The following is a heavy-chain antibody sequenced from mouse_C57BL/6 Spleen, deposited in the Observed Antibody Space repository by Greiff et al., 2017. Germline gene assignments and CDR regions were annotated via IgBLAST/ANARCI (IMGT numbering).Heavy chain of an antibody. D-gene: IGHD2-4*01. V-gene: IGHV1-7*01. Sequence: QVQLKESGAELAKPGASVKLSCKASGYTFTSYWMHWVKQRPGQGLEWIGYINPSSGYTKYNQKFKDKATLTADKSSSTAYMQLSKLTYEDSAVYYGERWAFYDYGEFAYWGQGTLVTVSA. CDR3: ERWAFYDYGEFAY. CDR1: GYTFTSYW. CDR2: INPSSGYT. J-gene: IGHJ3*01.